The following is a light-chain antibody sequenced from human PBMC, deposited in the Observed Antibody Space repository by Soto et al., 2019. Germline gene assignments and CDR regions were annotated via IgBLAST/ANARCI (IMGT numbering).Light chain of an antibody. CDR2: GNN. Sequence: QSVLTQPPSVSGAPGQRVTISCTGSSSNIGAGYDVHWYQQLPGTAPRPLIYGNNNRPSGVPDRFSGSKSGTSASLAITGLQAEDEADYYCQSYDKSLSLYVVFGGGTKVTVL. J-gene: IGLJ2*01. CDR1: SSNIGAGYD. CDR3: QSYDKSLSLYVV. V-gene: IGLV1-40*01.